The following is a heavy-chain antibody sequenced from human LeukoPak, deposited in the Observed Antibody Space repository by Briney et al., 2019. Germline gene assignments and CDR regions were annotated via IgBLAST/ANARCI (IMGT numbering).Heavy chain of an antibody. CDR2: IKEDGSAK. CDR3: ARDPYSSSWSYGMDV. D-gene: IGHD6-13*01. J-gene: IGHJ6*02. Sequence: GGSLRLSCTASGFTFSRYWMTWVRQAPGKGLEWVANIKEDGSAKYYVDSMKGRFTVSRDNAQSSLYLEMTRLRAEDTAVYYCARDPYSSSWSYGMDVWGQGTTVTVSS. CDR1: GFTFSRYW. V-gene: IGHV3-7*05.